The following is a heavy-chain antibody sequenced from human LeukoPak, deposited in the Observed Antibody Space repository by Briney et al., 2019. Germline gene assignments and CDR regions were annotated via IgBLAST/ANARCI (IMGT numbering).Heavy chain of an antibody. CDR1: GYSISSGYY. CDR2: IYHSGST. V-gene: IGHV4-38-2*02. D-gene: IGHD6-19*01. CDR3: ARSRVAGITFFDY. J-gene: IGHJ4*02. Sequence: SSETLSLTCTVSGYSISSGYYWGWIRQPPGKGLEWIGSIYHSGSTYYNPSLKSRVTISVDTSKNQFSLKLSSVTAADTAVYYCARSRVAGITFFDYWGQGTLVTVSS.